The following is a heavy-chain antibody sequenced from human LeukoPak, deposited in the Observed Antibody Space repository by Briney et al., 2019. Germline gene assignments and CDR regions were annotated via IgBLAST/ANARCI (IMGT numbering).Heavy chain of an antibody. CDR2: IYYSGST. D-gene: IGHD2-2*02. CDR3: ARGLRVVPAAIPINFDY. Sequence: SETLSLTCTVSGGSVSSGSYYWSWIRQPPGKGLEWIGYIYYSGSTNYNPSLKSRVTISVDTSKNQFSLKLSSVTAADTAVYYCARGLRVVPAAIPINFDYWGQGTLVTVSS. V-gene: IGHV4-61*01. CDR1: GGSVSSGSYY. J-gene: IGHJ4*02.